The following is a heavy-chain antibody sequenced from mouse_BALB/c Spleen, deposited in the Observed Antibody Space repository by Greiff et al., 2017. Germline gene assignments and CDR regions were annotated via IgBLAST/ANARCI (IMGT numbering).Heavy chain of an antibody. CDR2: ISYSGST. D-gene: IGHD2-10*01. Sequence: EVKLEESGPGLVKPSQSLSLTCTVTGYSITSDYAWNWIRQFPGNKLEWMGYISYSGSTSYNPSLKSRISITRDTSKNQFFLQLNSVTTEDTATYYCARRPYYGNYYYAMDYWGQGTSVTVSS. CDR1: GYSITSDYA. CDR3: ARRPYYGNYYYAMDY. J-gene: IGHJ4*01. V-gene: IGHV3-2*02.